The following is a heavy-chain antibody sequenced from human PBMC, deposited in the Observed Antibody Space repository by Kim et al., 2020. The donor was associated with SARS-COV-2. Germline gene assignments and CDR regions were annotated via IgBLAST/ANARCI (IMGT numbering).Heavy chain of an antibody. CDR3: ARMSGFGKYCFDS. CDR1: GGSISSDGFY. Sequence: SETLSLTCTVSGGSISSDGFYWSWIRHHPDKGLEWIGHIYWSGSSYDSPSLRGRTAISVDTSRNEFYLNLSFVTAADTAVYSCARMSGFGKYCFDSWGQGLLVTVSS. CDR2: IYWSGSS. V-gene: IGHV4-31*03. J-gene: IGHJ4*02. D-gene: IGHD3-10*01.